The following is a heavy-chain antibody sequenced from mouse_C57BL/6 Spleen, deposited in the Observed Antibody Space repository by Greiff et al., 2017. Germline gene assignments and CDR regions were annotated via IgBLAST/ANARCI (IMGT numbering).Heavy chain of an antibody. J-gene: IGHJ2*01. D-gene: IGHD4-1*01. CDR1: GYSFTDYN. Sequence: VHVKQSGPELVQPGASVKISCKASGYSFTDYNMNWVKQSNGKSLEWIGVINPNYGTTSYNQKFKGKATLTVDQSSSTAYMQLNSLTSEDSAVYYCARSGNLGVYFDYWGQGTTLTVSS. V-gene: IGHV1-39*01. CDR2: INPNYGTT. CDR3: ARSGNLGVYFDY.